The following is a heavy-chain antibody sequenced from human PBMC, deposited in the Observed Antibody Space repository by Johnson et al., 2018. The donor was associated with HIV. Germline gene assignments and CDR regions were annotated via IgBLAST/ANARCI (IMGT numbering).Heavy chain of an antibody. D-gene: IGHD1-26*01. Sequence: QVQLVESGGGVVQPGSSLRLSCAASGFTFSNYAVHWVRQAPGKGLEWVAVISSDGSAKYYADSVTGPFTISRDNYKNTLYLQLNTLRAADTAVYYCARDWDAYGAFDIWGQGTMVTVSS. CDR2: ISSDGSAK. V-gene: IGHV3-30-3*01. CDR3: ARDWDAYGAFDI. CDR1: GFTFSNYA. J-gene: IGHJ3*02.